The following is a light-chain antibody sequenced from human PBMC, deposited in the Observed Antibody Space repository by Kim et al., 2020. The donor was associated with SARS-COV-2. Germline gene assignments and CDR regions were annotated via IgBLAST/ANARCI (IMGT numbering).Light chain of an antibody. J-gene: IGLJ7*01. CDR2: EDT. CDR1: ALPKKF. CDR3: FSTDSSGNPV. Sequence: SYELTQPPSVSVSPRQTARITCPGDALPKKFAYWYQQKSGQAPVLVIYEDTKRPSGIPQRFSGSTSGTLATLTISGAQVEDEADDYCFSTDSSGNPVFGGGTQLTVL. V-gene: IGLV3-10*01.